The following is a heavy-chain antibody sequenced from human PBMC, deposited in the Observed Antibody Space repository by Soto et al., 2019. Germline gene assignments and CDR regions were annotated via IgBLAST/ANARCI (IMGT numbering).Heavy chain of an antibody. Sequence: GGSLRLSCAASGFTFSSYAMHWVRQAPGKGLEGGAVISYDGSNKYYGDSVKGRFTITRDNSKNTLLLQMNSLRAEETAWYYCARDINGRPGGYWGQGTLVTVSS. CDR3: ARDINGRPGGY. CDR2: ISYDGSNK. V-gene: IGHV3-30-3*01. CDR1: GFTFSSYA. D-gene: IGHD2-8*02. J-gene: IGHJ4*02.